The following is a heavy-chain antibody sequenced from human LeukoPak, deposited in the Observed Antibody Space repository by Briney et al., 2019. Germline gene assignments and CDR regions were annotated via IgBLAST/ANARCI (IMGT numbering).Heavy chain of an antibody. CDR1: GFTFSSNG. Sequence: PGGSLRLSCAASGFTFSSNGMHWVRQAPGKGLEWVAVISYDGSNKFYGDSVKGRFTISRDNSQNTLYLQMNILRAEDTAIYYCAKEVGELSDPPSSWGQGTLVTVSS. V-gene: IGHV3-30*18. CDR2: ISYDGSNK. J-gene: IGHJ4*02. D-gene: IGHD3-10*01. CDR3: AKEVGELSDPPSS.